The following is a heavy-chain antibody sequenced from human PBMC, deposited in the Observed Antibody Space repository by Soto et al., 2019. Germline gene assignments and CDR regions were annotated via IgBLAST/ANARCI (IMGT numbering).Heavy chain of an antibody. Sequence: QVQLQESGPGLVKPSQTLSLTCTVSGDSISSGNYFWTWIRQHPEKGLEWIGSIYYSGSTYYNPSLKNRITLSVDTSKNRFSLKLTSVTAADTAVYYCARVICTSITCYFPGWFDPWGRGTLVTVSS. D-gene: IGHD2-2*01. V-gene: IGHV4-31*03. CDR1: GDSISSGNYF. J-gene: IGHJ5*02. CDR2: IYYSGST. CDR3: ARVICTSITCYFPGWFDP.